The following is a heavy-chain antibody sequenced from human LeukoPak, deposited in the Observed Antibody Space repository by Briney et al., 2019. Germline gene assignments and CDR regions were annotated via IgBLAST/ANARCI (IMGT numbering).Heavy chain of an antibody. V-gene: IGHV3-11*03. CDR1: GFTFSDYY. CDR2: ISSSSSYT. CDR3: ARRPYYYDSSGYYDDY. J-gene: IGHJ4*02. Sequence: GGSLRLSCADSGFTFSDYYTSWIRQAPGTGLEWVSYISSSSSYTNYEDYVKGRFTIFRDNTKNSLYLQMNSLRAEDTAVYYCARRPYYYDSSGYYDDYWGQGTLVTVSS. D-gene: IGHD3-22*01.